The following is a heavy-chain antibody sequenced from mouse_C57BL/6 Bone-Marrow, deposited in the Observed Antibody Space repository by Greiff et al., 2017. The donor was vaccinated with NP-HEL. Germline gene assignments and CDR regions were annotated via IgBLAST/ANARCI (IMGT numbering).Heavy chain of an antibody. V-gene: IGHV1-26*01. J-gene: IGHJ1*03. D-gene: IGHD2-3*01. CDR1: GYTFTDYY. CDR3: ARDGYYSSWYFDV. Sequence: EVQLQQSGPELVKPGASVKISCKASGYTFTDYYMNWVKQSRGKSLEWIGDINPNNGGTSYNQKFKGKATLTVDKSSSTAYMELRSLTSEDSAVYYCARDGYYSSWYFDVWGTGTTVTVSS. CDR2: INPNNGGT.